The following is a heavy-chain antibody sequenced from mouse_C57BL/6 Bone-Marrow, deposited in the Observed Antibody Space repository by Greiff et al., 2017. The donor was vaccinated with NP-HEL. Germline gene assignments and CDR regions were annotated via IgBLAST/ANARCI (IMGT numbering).Heavy chain of an antibody. CDR2: IYPSDSET. CDR3: ARESSNPFAY. J-gene: IGHJ3*01. CDR1: GYTFTSYC. Sequence: VQLQQPGAELVRPGSSVKLSCKASGYTFTSYCMDWVKQRPGQGLEWIGNIYPSDSETHYNQKFKDKATLTVDTSSSTAYMQLSSLTSEDSAVYYCARESSNPFAYWGQGTLVTVSA. D-gene: IGHD2-5*01. V-gene: IGHV1-61*01.